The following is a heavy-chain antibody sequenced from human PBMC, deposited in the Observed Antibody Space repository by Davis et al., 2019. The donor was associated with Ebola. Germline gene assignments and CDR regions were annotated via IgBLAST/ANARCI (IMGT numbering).Heavy chain of an antibody. CDR3: AKNKGNYYDSSGLNRYFDY. D-gene: IGHD3-22*01. Sequence: GGSLRLSCGASGITFSRHPMNWVRQAPGKGLEWVALISYDGSNKYYADSVKGRFTISRDNSKNTLYLQMDSLRAEDTAVYYCAKNKGNYYDSSGLNRYFDYWGQGTLVTVSS. CDR1: GITFSRHP. J-gene: IGHJ4*02. V-gene: IGHV3-30-3*02. CDR2: ISYDGSNK.